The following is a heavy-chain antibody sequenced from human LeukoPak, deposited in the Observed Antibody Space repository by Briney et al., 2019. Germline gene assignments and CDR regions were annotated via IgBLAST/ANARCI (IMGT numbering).Heavy chain of an antibody. CDR3: ARTSVGATWPYDY. CDR1: GFTFSDYY. V-gene: IGHV3-66*01. CDR2: IYSGGST. Sequence: GGSLRLSCAASGFTFSDYYMSWIRQAPGKGLEWVSVIYSGGSTYYADSVRGRFTISRDNPKNTLYLQMNSLRAEDTAVYYCARTSVGATWPYDYWGQGTLVTVSS. D-gene: IGHD1-26*01. J-gene: IGHJ4*02.